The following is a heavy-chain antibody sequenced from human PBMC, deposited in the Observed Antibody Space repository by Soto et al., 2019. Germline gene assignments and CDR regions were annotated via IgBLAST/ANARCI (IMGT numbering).Heavy chain of an antibody. J-gene: IGHJ4*02. CDR1: GGSIGIYY. V-gene: IGHV4-59*01. CDR2: VHHSGTT. CDR3: ARRWSGTDY. Sequence: QVHLQESGPGLVKPSETLSLICTVSGGSIGIYYWNWIRQSPGKGLEWIGYVHHSGTTSYNPSLDGRATISLDTSKNQFSLRLSSVTAADTAVYYCARRWSGTDYWGQGTLVTVSS. D-gene: IGHD3-10*01.